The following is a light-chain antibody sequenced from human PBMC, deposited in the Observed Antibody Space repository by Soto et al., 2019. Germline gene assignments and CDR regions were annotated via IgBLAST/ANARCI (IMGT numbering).Light chain of an antibody. CDR1: QSFRGL. J-gene: IGKJ5*01. Sequence: EVVLTQSPVTLSLSPGERATLSCRASQSFRGLLAWYQQKPGQAPRLLIYAAYNRATGIPPRFSGSGSGTDFTLTISSLEPEDSAVYYCRQRHMWPITFGQGTRLEIK. CDR3: RQRHMWPIT. V-gene: IGKV3-11*01. CDR2: AAY.